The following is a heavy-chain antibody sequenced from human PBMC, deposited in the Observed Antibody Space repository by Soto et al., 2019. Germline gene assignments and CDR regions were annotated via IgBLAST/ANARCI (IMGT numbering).Heavy chain of an antibody. J-gene: IGHJ5*02. CDR1: GASIISVDYY. D-gene: IGHD3-10*01. CDR3: ARGAVVSLVRGVMGGNWFDP. CDR2: IYHTGAT. Sequence: QVQLQESGPGLVRPSQTLSLTCTVSGASIISVDYYWTWIRQPPGKGLEWIGHIYHTGATYYNPSLESRFVMSVDTSNNQFSLKLSSVTAADTAVFYCARGAVVSLVRGVMGGNWFDPWGQGTLVTVSS. V-gene: IGHV4-30-4*01.